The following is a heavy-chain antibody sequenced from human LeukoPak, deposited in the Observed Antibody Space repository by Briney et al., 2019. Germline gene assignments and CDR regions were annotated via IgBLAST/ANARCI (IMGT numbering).Heavy chain of an antibody. V-gene: IGHV4-34*01. J-gene: IGHJ4*02. CDR2: INHSGST. D-gene: IGHD5-24*01. CDR1: GGSFSGYY. CDR3: ARGGEMATPLDY. Sequence: SETLSLTCAVYGGSFSGYYWSWIRQPPGEGLEWIGEINHSGSTNYNPSLKSRVTISVDTSKNQFSLKLSSVTAADTAVYYCARGGEMATPLDYWGQGTLVTVSS.